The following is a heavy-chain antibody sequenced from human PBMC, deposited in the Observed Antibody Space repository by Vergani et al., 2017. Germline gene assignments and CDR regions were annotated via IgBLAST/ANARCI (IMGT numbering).Heavy chain of an antibody. CDR1: GFTFSSYC. V-gene: IGHV3-30*02. J-gene: IGHJ4*02. CDR3: VKDRGASIGFDD. Sequence: QVQLVESGGGVVQPGRSLRLSCAASGFTFSSYCMHWVRQAPGKGLEWVAYLRYDGTTKQYADSVKGRFTISRDNSKNMLYLQMDSLRPEDTAMFYCVKDRGASIGFDDWGQGTQVTVSS. D-gene: IGHD2-2*01. CDR2: LRYDGTTK.